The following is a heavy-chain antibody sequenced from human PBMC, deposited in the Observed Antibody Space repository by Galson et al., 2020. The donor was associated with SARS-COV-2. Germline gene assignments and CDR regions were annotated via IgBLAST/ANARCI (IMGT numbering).Heavy chain of an antibody. CDR1: GYTFTSYD. CDR3: AREGIAAIRGYYYGMDV. J-gene: IGHJ6*02. D-gene: IGHD6-13*01. CDR2: MNPNSGNT. Sequence: ASVKVSCKASGYTFTSYDINWVRQATGQGLEWMGWMNPNSGNTGYAQKFQGRVTMTRNTSISTAYMELSSLRSEDTAVYYCAREGIAAIRGYYYGMDVWGQGTTVTVSS. V-gene: IGHV1-8*02.